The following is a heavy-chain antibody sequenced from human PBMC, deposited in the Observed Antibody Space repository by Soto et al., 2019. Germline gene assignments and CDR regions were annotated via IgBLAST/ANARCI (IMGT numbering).Heavy chain of an antibody. CDR1: GGSISSGGYY. CDR3: ARGKNWHYGY. V-gene: IGHV4-31*03. CDR2: IYYSGSP. J-gene: IGHJ4*02. D-gene: IGHD1-7*01. Sequence: QVQLQESGPGLVKPSQTLSLTCTVSGGSISSGGYYWSWIRQHPGNSLEWMGYIYYSGSPHYNPSLKRRLTISVDTSKNQFSLKLSSVTAADTAVYYCARGKNWHYGYWGPGTLVTVSS.